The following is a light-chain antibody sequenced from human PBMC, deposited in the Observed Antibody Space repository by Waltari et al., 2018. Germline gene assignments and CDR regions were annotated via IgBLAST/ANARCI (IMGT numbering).Light chain of an antibody. CDR2: DVA. Sequence: QSALTQPRSVSGSPGQSVTISCAGTSGDVGANNYVSWYQHHPGKAPKVVIYDVARRPSGVPARFTGSRSGNTASLTISGLQADDEADYYCCSYAGSYTWVFGGGTRLTVL. CDR1: SGDVGANNY. J-gene: IGLJ3*02. CDR3: CSYAGSYTWV. V-gene: IGLV2-11*01.